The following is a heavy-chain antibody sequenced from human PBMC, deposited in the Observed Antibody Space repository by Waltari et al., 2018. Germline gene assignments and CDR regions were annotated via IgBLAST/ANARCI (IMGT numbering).Heavy chain of an antibody. CDR3: ARDQEVVTVDSFYYGMDV. CDR2: INPSGGLT. D-gene: IGHD2-21*02. Sequence: QLVQSGAEVKKPRASVKVSCKTSGYNFTNYHINWVRQAPGHGFEWVGIINPSGGLTSYAQKFQGRVTMTRDMSTSTVYMELSSLRSEDTAVYYCARDQEVVTVDSFYYGMDVWGQGTTVTVSS. J-gene: IGHJ6*02. CDR1: GYNFTNYH. V-gene: IGHV1-46*01.